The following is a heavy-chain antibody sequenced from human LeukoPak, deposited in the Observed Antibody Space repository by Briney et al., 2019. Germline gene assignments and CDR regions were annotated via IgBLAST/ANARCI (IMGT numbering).Heavy chain of an antibody. J-gene: IGHJ3*02. D-gene: IGHD1-26*01. CDR2: ISSSSSYI. CDR1: GFTFSSYS. CDR3: AREVGTPQAFDI. Sequence: GGSLRLSCAASGFTFSSYSMNWVRQAPGKGLEWVSSISSSSSYIYYVDSVKGRFTISRDNAKNSLYLQMNSLRAEDTAVYYCAREVGTPQAFDIWGQGTMVTVSS. V-gene: IGHV3-21*01.